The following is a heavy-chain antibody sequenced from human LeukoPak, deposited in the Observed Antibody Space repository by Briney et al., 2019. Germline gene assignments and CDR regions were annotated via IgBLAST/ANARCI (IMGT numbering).Heavy chain of an antibody. J-gene: IGHJ6*02. V-gene: IGHV4-30-2*01. CDR1: GGSISSGGYS. D-gene: IGHD3-22*01. CDR2: IYHSGST. Sequence: SETLSLTCAVSGGSISSGGYSWSWIRQPPGKGLEWIGYIYHSGSTYYNPSLKSRITISLETSKNQFSLKLNSVTAADTAVYYCARVRHFDSSGYYYYGMDVWGHGTTVTVSS. CDR3: ARVRHFDSSGYYYYGMDV.